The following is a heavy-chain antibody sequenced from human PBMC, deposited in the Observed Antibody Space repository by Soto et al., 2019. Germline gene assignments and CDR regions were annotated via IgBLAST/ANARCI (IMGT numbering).Heavy chain of an antibody. CDR2: IIPIFGTA. V-gene: IGHV1-69*13. D-gene: IGHD2-2*02. Sequence: SVKVSCKASGGTFSSYAISWVRQAPGQGLEWMGGIIPIFGTANYAQKFQGRVTITADESTSTAYMELSSLRSEDTAVYYCARAVVPAAIGRVWFDPWGQGTLVTVSS. J-gene: IGHJ5*02. CDR1: GGTFSSYA. CDR3: ARAVVPAAIGRVWFDP.